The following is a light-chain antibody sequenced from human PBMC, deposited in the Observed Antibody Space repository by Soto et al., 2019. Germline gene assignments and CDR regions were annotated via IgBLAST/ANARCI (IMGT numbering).Light chain of an antibody. CDR1: SSNIGNND. V-gene: IGLV1-47*02. CDR3: STWYASPSGPV. Sequence: QSVLTQPPTASGTPVQWFIISCSGTSSNIGNNDVFWYQQVPGTAPKLLISSNNHRASGVPARCSASRSGTSRSLAISGRRSEDEDAYYCSTWYASPSGPVFGGGTQLTVL. CDR2: SNN. J-gene: IGLJ3*02.